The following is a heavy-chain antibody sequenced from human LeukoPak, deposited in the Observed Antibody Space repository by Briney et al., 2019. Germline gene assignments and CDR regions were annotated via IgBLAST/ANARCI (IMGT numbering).Heavy chain of an antibody. CDR3: ARGHYQLS. V-gene: IGHV3-7*01. Sequence: GGSLRLSCSASGFTFSTYWMSWVRQAPGKGLEWVASIKEEGSEKHYVDSVKGRFTISRDNAKNSLYLQMNSLRAEDTAVYYCARGHYQLSWGQGILVTVSS. CDR2: IKEEGSEK. D-gene: IGHD2-2*01. CDR1: GFTFSTYW. J-gene: IGHJ5*02.